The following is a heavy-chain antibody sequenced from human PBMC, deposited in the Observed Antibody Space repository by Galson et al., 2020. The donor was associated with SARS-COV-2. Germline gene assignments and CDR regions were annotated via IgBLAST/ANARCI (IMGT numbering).Heavy chain of an antibody. Sequence: GGSLRLSCAASGFTFSSYGMHWVRQAPGKGLEWVAVIWYDGSNKYYADSVKGRFTISRDNSKNTLYLQMNSLRAEDTAVYYCARVGGELERRSDAFDIWGQGTMVTVSS. CDR3: ARVGGELERRSDAFDI. D-gene: IGHD1-1*01. V-gene: IGHV3-33*01. J-gene: IGHJ3*02. CDR1: GFTFSSYG. CDR2: IWYDGSNK.